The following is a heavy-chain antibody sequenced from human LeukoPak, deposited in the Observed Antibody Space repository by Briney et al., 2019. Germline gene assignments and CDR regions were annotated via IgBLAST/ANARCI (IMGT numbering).Heavy chain of an antibody. CDR1: GGSISSYY. D-gene: IGHD2-15*01. V-gene: IGHV4-4*07. J-gene: IGHJ3*02. CDR2: IYTSGST. Sequence: SETLSLTCTVSGGSISSYYWSWIRQPAGKGLEWIGRIYTSGSTNYNPSFKSRVTMSVDTSKNQFSLKLSSVTAADTAVYYCARDPSRLTRYAFDIWGQGTMVTVSS. CDR3: ARDPSRLTRYAFDI.